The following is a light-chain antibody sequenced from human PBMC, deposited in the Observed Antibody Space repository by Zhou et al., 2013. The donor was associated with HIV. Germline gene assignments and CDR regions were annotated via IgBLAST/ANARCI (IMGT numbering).Light chain of an antibody. CDR3: QHYNSFSWT. CDR2: DAS. V-gene: IGKV1-13*02. CDR1: QGISSA. J-gene: IGKJ1*01. Sequence: IQMAQSPSSLSASVGDRVTITCRASQGISSALAWYQQKPGKAPKLLIYDASSLESGVPSRFSGSGSGTDFTLTISSLQPDDIATYYCQHYNSFSWTFGQGTKVEIE.